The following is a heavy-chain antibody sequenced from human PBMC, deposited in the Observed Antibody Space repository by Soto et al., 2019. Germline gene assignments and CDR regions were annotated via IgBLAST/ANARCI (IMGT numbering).Heavy chain of an antibody. Sequence: PSETLSLTCTVSGGSICRNIYYWGWIRQPPGKGLEWIGNIHYSGSTYYDSSLKSRVTISVDRSKNQFSLKLSSVTAADTAVYYCARVPDRWGQGTLVTVSS. CDR1: GGSICRNIYY. CDR3: ARVPDR. J-gene: IGHJ5*02. V-gene: IGHV4-39*07. D-gene: IGHD2-2*01. CDR2: IHYSGST.